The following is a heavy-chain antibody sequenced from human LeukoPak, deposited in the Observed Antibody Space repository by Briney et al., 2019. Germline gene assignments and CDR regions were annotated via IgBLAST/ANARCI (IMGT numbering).Heavy chain of an antibody. J-gene: IGHJ6*03. D-gene: IGHD6-19*01. CDR1: GYTFTSYG. CDR2: ISAYNGNT. CDR3: ARAVAGTRGYYYYYMDV. V-gene: IGHV1-18*01. Sequence: GASVKVSCKASGYTFTSYGISWVRQAPGQGLEWMGWISAYNGNTNYAQKLQGRVTMTTDTSTSTAYMELRSLRSDDTAVYYCARAVAGTRGYYYYYMDVWGKGTTVTVSS.